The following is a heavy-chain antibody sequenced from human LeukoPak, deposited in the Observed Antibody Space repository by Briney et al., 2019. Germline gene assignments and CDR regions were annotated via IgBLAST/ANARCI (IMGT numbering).Heavy chain of an antibody. CDR1: GFTVSSNY. CDR3: AGNSYGSGYFGY. Sequence: GGSLRLSCAASGFTVSSNYMSWVRQAPGKGLEWVAVIYSGGSTYYADSVKGRFTISRDNSKNTLYLQMNSLRAEDTAVYYCAGNSYGSGYFGYWGQGTLVTVSS. V-gene: IGHV3-66*02. D-gene: IGHD5-18*01. J-gene: IGHJ4*02. CDR2: IYSGGST.